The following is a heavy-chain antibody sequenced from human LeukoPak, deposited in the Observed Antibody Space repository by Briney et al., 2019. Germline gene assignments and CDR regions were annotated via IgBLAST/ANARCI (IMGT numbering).Heavy chain of an antibody. Sequence: SETLSLTCAVSGYSISSGYYWGWIRQPPGKGLEWIGNVYQSGITYYNASLKSRVTISVDTSKNQFSLKLNSVTAADTAVYYCARRYSSSYLDYWGQGTLVSVPS. V-gene: IGHV4-38-2*01. CDR3: ARRYSSSYLDY. D-gene: IGHD4-11*01. CDR2: VYQSGIT. J-gene: IGHJ4*02. CDR1: GYSISSGYY.